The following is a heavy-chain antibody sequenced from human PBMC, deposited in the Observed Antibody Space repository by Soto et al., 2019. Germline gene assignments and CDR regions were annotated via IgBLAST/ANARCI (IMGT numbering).Heavy chain of an antibody. CDR2: IKSKTDGGTT. Sequence: EVQLVESGGGLVKPGGSLRLSCAASGFTFSNAWMNWVRQAPGKGLEWVGRIKSKTDGGTTDYAAPVKGRFTISRDDSKNTLYRQMNSLKTEDTAVYYCTTALAVAGPYYFDYWGQGTLVTVSS. J-gene: IGHJ4*02. CDR3: TTALAVAGPYYFDY. V-gene: IGHV3-15*07. D-gene: IGHD6-19*01. CDR1: GFTFSNAW.